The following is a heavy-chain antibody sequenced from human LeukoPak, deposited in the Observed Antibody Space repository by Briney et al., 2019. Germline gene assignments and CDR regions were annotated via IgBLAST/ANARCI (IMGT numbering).Heavy chain of an antibody. J-gene: IGHJ2*01. CDR1: GYTFTSYA. CDR3: ARETYDFWSGYNWYFDL. CDR2: INAGNGNT. Sequence: ASVKVSCKASGYTFTSYAMHWVRQAPGQRLEWMGWINAGNGNTKYSQKFQGRVTITRDTSASTAYMELSSLRSEDTAVYYCARETYDFWSGYNWYFDLWGRGTLVTVSS. D-gene: IGHD3-3*01. V-gene: IGHV1-3*01.